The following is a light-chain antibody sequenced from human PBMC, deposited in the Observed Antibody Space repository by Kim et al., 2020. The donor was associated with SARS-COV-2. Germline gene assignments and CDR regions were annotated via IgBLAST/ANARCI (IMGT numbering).Light chain of an antibody. J-gene: IGKJ4*01. CDR3: QQYNAWPLT. CDR2: DVF. CDR1: QSLSSD. V-gene: IGKV3-15*01. Sequence: VSPGERATPSCRASQSLSSDLAWYQQRPGQAPRLLIYDVFTRATGIPARFSGSGSGTDFSLTISSLQSEDFGVYYCQQYNAWPLTFGGGTKVDIK.